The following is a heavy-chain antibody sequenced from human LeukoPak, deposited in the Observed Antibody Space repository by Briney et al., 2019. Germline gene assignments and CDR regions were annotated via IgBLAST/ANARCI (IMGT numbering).Heavy chain of an antibody. V-gene: IGHV3-23*01. CDR1: GFTFSSYA. CDR2: ISGSGGST. Sequence: GGSLRPSCAASGFTFSSYAMSWVRQAPGKGLEWVSAISGSGGSTYYADSVKGRFTISRDNAKNTLYLQMNSLRAEDAAVYYCARDLVSAAAASSGEWGQGTLVTVSS. D-gene: IGHD6-13*01. J-gene: IGHJ4*02. CDR3: ARDLVSAAAASSGE.